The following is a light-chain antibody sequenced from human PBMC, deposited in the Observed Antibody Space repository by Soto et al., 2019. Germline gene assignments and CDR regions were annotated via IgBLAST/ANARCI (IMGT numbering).Light chain of an antibody. Sequence: AIQMTQSPSSLSASVGDRVNITCRASQGIKNDLGWYQQRPGKGPKLLIYAASSLQSGVPSRFSGSGSGTDFTLTISSLQPEDFATYYCLQDYNFPYTFGQGTKLEIK. CDR2: AAS. V-gene: IGKV1-6*01. CDR3: LQDYNFPYT. CDR1: QGIKND. J-gene: IGKJ2*01.